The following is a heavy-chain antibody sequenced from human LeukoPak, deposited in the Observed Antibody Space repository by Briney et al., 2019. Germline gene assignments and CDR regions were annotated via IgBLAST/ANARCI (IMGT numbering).Heavy chain of an antibody. CDR3: ARAQWLPYYFDY. J-gene: IGHJ4*02. Sequence: SGTLSLTCAVSGGSISSSNWWSWVRQPPGKGLEWIGEIYHSGGTNYNPSLKSRVTISVDKSKNQFSLKLSSVTAADAAVYYCARAQWLPYYFDYWGQGTLVTVSS. D-gene: IGHD6-19*01. CDR2: IYHSGGT. V-gene: IGHV4-4*02. CDR1: GGSISSSNW.